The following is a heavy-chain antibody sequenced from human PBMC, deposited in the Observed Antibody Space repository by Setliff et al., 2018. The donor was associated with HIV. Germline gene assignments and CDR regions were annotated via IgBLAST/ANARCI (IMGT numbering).Heavy chain of an antibody. J-gene: IGHJ3*02. Sequence: LSLTCSVSGCSIVIGGFYYSWIRHRPGKGLEWIGTVYYTGKTYYNPSLQSRLTMSADTSKNHFSLKMRSVTAADTAVYFCARDLHANYHVVDIWGPGTMVTVSS. CDR3: ARDLHANYHVVDI. V-gene: IGHV4-31*02. CDR1: GCSIVIGGFY. CDR2: VYYTGKT. D-gene: IGHD2-2*01.